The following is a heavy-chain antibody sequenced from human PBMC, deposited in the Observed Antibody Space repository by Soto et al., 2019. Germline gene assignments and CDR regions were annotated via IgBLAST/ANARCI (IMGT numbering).Heavy chain of an antibody. CDR2: ISGSGGST. J-gene: IGHJ4*01. V-gene: IGHV3-23*01. Sequence: XGSLRLSCSAAGFTFSSYAMSWVRQAPGKGLDWVSAISGSGGSTYYVDAVKGRFTISRDNSKNTLYLQMNRLRSEDTAVYYCAKGHLEWLLSGADYFDYWGHGTLATVSS. CDR3: AKGHLEWLLSGADYFDY. CDR1: GFTFSSYA. D-gene: IGHD3-3*01.